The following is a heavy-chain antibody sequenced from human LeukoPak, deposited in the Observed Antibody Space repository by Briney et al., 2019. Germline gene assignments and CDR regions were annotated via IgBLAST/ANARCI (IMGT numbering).Heavy chain of an antibody. CDR2: INPNSGGT. V-gene: IGHV1-2*02. Sequence: ASVKVSCKASGYTFTGYYMHWVRQAPGQGLEWMGWINPNSGGTNYAQKFQGRVTMTRDTSISTAYMELSRLRSDDTAVYYCARVLGATIEVDYWGQGTLVTVSS. J-gene: IGHJ4*02. D-gene: IGHD1-26*01. CDR1: GYTFTGYY. CDR3: ARVLGATIEVDY.